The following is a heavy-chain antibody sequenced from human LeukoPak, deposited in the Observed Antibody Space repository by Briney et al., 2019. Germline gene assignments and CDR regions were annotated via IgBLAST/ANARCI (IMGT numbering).Heavy chain of an antibody. J-gene: IGHJ5*02. CDR1: GASVSSASC. D-gene: IGHD1-26*01. V-gene: IGHV4-61*01. CDR2: IYNGVNT. Sequence: PSETLSLTCTVSGASVSSASCWSWIRQPPGKGVEWIAHIYNGVNTNYNPSLKSRVTISVDTSKNQFSLRLNSVTAADTAVYYCARSRAFNSGAFDPWGQGSLVTVSS. CDR3: ARSRAFNSGAFDP.